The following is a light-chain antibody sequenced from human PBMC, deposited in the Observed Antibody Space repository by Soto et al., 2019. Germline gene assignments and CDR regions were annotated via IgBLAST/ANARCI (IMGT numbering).Light chain of an antibody. CDR2: KVS. V-gene: IGKV2-30*02. Sequence: DVVLTQSPLSLPVTLGQPASISCRSSQSLVHSGGNTYLNWFQQRPGQSPRRLIYKVSNRDSGVPDRFSGSGSGTDFTLKISRVEAEDVGVYYCMQGTHWPLTVGGGTKVEIK. CDR3: MQGTHWPLT. CDR1: QSLVHSGGNTY. J-gene: IGKJ4*01.